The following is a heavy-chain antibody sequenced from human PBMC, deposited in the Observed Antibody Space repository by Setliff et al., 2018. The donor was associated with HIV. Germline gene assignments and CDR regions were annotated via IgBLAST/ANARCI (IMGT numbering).Heavy chain of an antibody. CDR1: GYTFTSYD. D-gene: IGHD3-22*01. CDR2: INAGNGNT. CDR3: AREGTPVYYYDRSENAFDI. J-gene: IGHJ3*02. V-gene: IGHV1-3*01. Sequence: GASVKVSCKASGYTFTSYDINWVRQATGQGLEWMGWINAGNGNTKYSQKFQGRVTITRDTSAYTAYMELSSLRSEDTAVYYCAREGTPVYYYDRSENAFDIWGQGTMVTVS.